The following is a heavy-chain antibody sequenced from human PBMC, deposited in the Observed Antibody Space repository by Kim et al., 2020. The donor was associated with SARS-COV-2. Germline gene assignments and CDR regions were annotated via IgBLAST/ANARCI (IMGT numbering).Heavy chain of an antibody. CDR1: GFTFSSYW. J-gene: IGHJ5*02. D-gene: IGHD3-10*01. CDR2: INSDGSST. CDR3: ARDRYYYGLERLPFP. V-gene: IGHV3-74*01. Sequence: GGSLRLSCAASGFTFSSYWMHWVRQAPGKGLVWVSRINSDGSSTSYADSVKGRFTISRDNAKNTLYLQMNSLRAEDTAVYYCARDRYYYGLERLPFPWGQGTLVTVSS.